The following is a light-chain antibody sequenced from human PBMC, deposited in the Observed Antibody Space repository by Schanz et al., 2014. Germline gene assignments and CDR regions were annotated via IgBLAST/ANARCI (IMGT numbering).Light chain of an antibody. CDR3: QQYSKSPLT. J-gene: IGKJ4*01. Sequence: EIVMTQSPATLSVSPGDRATLSCRASQSVSSKLAWYQQKAGQAPRLLIYGASSRATGIPDRFSGSGSGTDFTLTISRLEPEDFAVYYCQQYSKSPLTFGGGTKVEI. CDR1: QSVSSK. CDR2: GAS. V-gene: IGKV3D-15*01.